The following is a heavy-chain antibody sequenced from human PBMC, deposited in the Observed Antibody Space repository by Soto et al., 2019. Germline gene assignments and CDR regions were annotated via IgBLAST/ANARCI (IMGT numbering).Heavy chain of an antibody. CDR2: VYYRGST. CDR1: GGSISNSYY. J-gene: IGHJ3*01. D-gene: IGHD2-21*02. Sequence: QVQLQESGPGLVKPSETLSLICTVSGGSISNSYYWGWIRQPPGKPLEWIGSVYYRGSTHYSPSLQSRVTTSIDTSKNQFALELNSVAAADAAVYSCARHGPCCGGACHDAFDVWGQGTMVTVSS. CDR3: ARHGPCCGGACHDAFDV. V-gene: IGHV4-39*01.